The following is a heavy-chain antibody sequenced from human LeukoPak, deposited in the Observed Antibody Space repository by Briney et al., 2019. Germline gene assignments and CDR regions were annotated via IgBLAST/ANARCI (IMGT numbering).Heavy chain of an antibody. D-gene: IGHD4-17*01. Sequence: ASVKVSCKASGYTFTSYAMNWVRQAPGQGLEWMGWINTNTGSPTYAQGFTGRFVFSLDTSVSTAYLQISSLKAEDTAVYYCASDAEDYGDYKGGWFDPWGQGTLVTVSS. J-gene: IGHJ5*02. V-gene: IGHV7-4-1*02. CDR3: ASDAEDYGDYKGGWFDP. CDR1: GYTFTSYA. CDR2: INTNTGSP.